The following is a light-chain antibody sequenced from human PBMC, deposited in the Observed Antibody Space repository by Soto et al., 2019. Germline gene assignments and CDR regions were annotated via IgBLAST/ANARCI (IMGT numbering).Light chain of an antibody. J-gene: IGKJ2*01. CDR1: QGINAW. V-gene: IGKV1-5*01. CDR3: QQYKSYSA. Sequence: DIQMTQSPSTLSASVGERVTTPCRARQGINAWLAWYQQKPGQAPKTLISDASTLETGVPSRFSGSGSGTEFTLTISSLQPDDVATYYCQQYKSYSAFGQGTKLEIK. CDR2: DAS.